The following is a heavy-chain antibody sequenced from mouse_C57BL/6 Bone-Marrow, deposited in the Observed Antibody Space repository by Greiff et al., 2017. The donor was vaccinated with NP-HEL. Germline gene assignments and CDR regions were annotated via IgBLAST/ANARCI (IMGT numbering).Heavy chain of an antibody. CDR2: INPNYGTT. J-gene: IGHJ3*01. CDR3: TRGHDGSYSWFAY. D-gene: IGHD1-1*01. V-gene: IGHV1-39*01. CDR1: GYSFTDYN. Sequence: EVQLQQSGPELVKPGASVKISCKASGYSFTDYNMNWVKQSNGKSLEWIGVINPNYGTTSYNQKFKGKATLTVDQSSSTAYMQLNSLTSEDAAVFYCTRGHDGSYSWFAYWGQGTLVTVSA.